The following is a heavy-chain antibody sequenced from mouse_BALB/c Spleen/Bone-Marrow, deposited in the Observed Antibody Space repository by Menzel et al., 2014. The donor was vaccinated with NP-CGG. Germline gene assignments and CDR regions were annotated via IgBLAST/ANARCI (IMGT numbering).Heavy chain of an antibody. Sequence: VQLKQSGPELVKPGASVKISCKASGYSFXGYYMHWVKQSHVKSLEWIGRINPYNGATSYNQNFKDKASLTIDKSSSTAYMEVHSLTSEDSAVYYCAREGGLVPDYFDYWGQGTTLTVSS. D-gene: IGHD6-2*01. V-gene: IGHV1-31*01. CDR2: INPYNGAT. CDR3: AREGGLVPDYFDY. CDR1: GYSFXGYY. J-gene: IGHJ2*01.